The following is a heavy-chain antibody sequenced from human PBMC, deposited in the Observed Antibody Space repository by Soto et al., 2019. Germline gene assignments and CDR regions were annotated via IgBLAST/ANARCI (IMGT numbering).Heavy chain of an antibody. V-gene: IGHV3-9*01. CDR1: GFTFDDYA. J-gene: IGHJ6*03. CDR3: AKDKFGNSYYMDV. CDR2: ISWNNGSI. Sequence: GGSLRLSCAASGFTFDDYAMHWVRQGPGKGLEWVSGISWNNGSIGYADSVKGRFTISRDNAKNSLYLQMNSLRAEDTALYYCAKDKFGNSYYMDVWGKGTTVTVSS. D-gene: IGHD1-7*01.